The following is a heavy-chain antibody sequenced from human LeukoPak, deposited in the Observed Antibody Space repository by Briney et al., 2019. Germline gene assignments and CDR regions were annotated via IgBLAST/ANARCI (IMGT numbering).Heavy chain of an antibody. CDR2: IYYSGST. Sequence: SQTLSLTCAVSGGSISSGGYSWSWIRQPPGKGLEWIGYIYYSGSTNYNPSLKSRVTISVDTSKNQFSLKLSSVTAADTAVYYCARVGGHYCSGGSCYTVTDAFDIWGQGTMVIVSS. D-gene: IGHD2-15*01. J-gene: IGHJ3*02. CDR1: GGSISSGGYS. CDR3: ARVGGHYCSGGSCYTVTDAFDI. V-gene: IGHV4-61*08.